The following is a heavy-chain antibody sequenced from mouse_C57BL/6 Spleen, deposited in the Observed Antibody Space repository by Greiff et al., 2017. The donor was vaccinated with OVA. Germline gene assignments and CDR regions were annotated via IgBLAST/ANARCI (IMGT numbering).Heavy chain of an antibody. CDR2: IHPNSGST. Sequence: QVQLQQSGAELVKPGASVKLSCKASGYTFTSYWMHWVKQRPGQGLEWIGMIHPNSGSTNYNEKFKSKATLTVDKSSSTAYMQLSSLTSDDSAVYYCAREGLRGGAMDYWGQGTSVTVSS. CDR1: GYTFTSYW. D-gene: IGHD3-1*01. J-gene: IGHJ4*01. CDR3: AREGLRGGAMDY. V-gene: IGHV1-64*01.